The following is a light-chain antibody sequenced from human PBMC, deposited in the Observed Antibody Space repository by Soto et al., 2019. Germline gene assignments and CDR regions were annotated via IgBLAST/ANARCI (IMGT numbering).Light chain of an antibody. CDR1: DIDVGGYNF. CDR2: EVS. CDR3: SAYTASSTRV. J-gene: IGLJ1*01. V-gene: IGLV2-14*01. Sequence: QSALTQPASVSASPGQSITISCTGTDIDVGGYNFVSWYQQYSGKAPQLMIYEVSNRPSGVSNRFSGSKSGNTASLTISGLQAEDEADYYCSAYTASSTRVFGTGTKLTVL.